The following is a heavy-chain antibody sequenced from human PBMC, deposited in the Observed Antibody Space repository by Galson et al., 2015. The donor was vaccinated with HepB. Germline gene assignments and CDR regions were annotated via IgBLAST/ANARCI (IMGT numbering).Heavy chain of an antibody. J-gene: IGHJ6*03. Sequence: SVKVSCKASGGTFSSYAISWVRQAPGQGLEWMGGIIPIFGTANYAQKFQGRVTITADESTSTAYMELSSLRSEDTAVYYCARDQRGYSYGLYYYYYMDVWGKGTTVTVSS. V-gene: IGHV1-69*13. CDR3: ARDQRGYSYGLYYYYYMDV. CDR1: GGTFSSYA. CDR2: IIPIFGTA. D-gene: IGHD5-18*01.